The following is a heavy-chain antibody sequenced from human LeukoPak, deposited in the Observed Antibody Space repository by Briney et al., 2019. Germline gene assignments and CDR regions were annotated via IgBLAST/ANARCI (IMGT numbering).Heavy chain of an antibody. D-gene: IGHD5-24*01. CDR1: GFTFSSYA. Sequence: PGGSLRLSCSASGFTFSSYAMHWVRQAPGKGLEYGSAISSNGGSTYYADSVKGRFTISRDNSKNTLYLQMSSLRAEDTAVYYCVKDWGRRDGYIDDIWGQGTMVTVSS. CDR2: ISSNGGST. CDR3: VKDWGRRDGYIDDI. J-gene: IGHJ3*02. V-gene: IGHV3-64D*09.